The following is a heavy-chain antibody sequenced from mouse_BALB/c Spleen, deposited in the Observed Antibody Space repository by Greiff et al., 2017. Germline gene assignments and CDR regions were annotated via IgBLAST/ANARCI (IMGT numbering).Heavy chain of an antibody. V-gene: IGHV1-4*02. D-gene: IGHD2-14*01. Sequence: QVQLQQSGAELVKPGASVKMSCKASGYTFTSYTMHWVKQRPGQGLEWIGYINPSSGYTEYNQKFKDKTTLTADKSSSTAYMQLSSLTSEDSAVYYCAREGRYGGAWFAYWGQGTLVTVSA. J-gene: IGHJ3*01. CDR2: INPSSGYT. CDR3: AREGRYGGAWFAY. CDR1: GYTFTSYT.